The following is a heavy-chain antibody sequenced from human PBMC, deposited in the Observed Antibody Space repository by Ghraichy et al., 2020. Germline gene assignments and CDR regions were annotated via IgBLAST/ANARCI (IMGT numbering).Heavy chain of an antibody. CDR3: AGSFAVIRYFDL. CDR1: GGSIRSSNFY. V-gene: IGHV4-39*01. CDR2: IHHTGST. Sequence: SQTLSLTCTVSGGSIRSSNFYWGWIRQPPGKGPEWLGSIHHTGSTYHNPSLESRLTISVDTSKNLFSLKLTSVTAAATAVYFCAGSFAVIRYFDLWGRGTMVTFSS. D-gene: IGHD2-21*01. J-gene: IGHJ2*01.